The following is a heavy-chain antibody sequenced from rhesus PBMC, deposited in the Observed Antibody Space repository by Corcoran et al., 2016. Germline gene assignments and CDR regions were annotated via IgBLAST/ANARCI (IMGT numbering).Heavy chain of an antibody. CDR1: GGSISDSYR. D-gene: IGHD6-25*01. Sequence: QVQLQESGPGVVKPSETLSLTCAVSGGSISDSYRWSWIRQPPGQGLEWIGYIYGSTTTTIYNPSRKTRVTISKDTSKNQFSLKLSSVTAADTAVYYCAGGYGNWNPGDYWGQGVLVTVSS. CDR2: IYGSTTTT. J-gene: IGHJ4*01. V-gene: IGHV4S10*01. CDR3: AGGYGNWNPGDY.